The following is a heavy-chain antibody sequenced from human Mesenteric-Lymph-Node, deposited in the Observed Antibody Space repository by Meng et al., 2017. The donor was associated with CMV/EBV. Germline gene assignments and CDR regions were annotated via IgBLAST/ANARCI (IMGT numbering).Heavy chain of an antibody. V-gene: IGHV1-2*02. CDR1: GYSFIGYY. CDR3: ARGWGRSSVFDF. J-gene: IGHJ4*02. Sequence: ASVKVSCKTSGYSFIGYYMHWVRQAPGQGPEWLGWVNPNSGSTHYSQKFQGRVTMTRDTSMTTAYMELTRLRSDDTAVYYCARGWGRSSVFDFWGQGTLVTVSS. CDR2: VNPNSGST. D-gene: IGHD6-6*01.